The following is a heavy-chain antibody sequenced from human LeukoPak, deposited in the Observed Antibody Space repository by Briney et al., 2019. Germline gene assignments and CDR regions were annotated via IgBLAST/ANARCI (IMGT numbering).Heavy chain of an antibody. J-gene: IGHJ6*03. D-gene: IGHD2-15*01. CDR1: GGSISSYY. CDR3: ARDGFLGYCSGGSCYSGYYYYMDV. Sequence: SETLSLTCTVSGGSISSYYWSWIRQSAGKGLEWIGRIYTSGSTNYSPSLESRVTMSVDTSKNQFSLKLSSVTAADTAVYYCARDGFLGYCSGGSCYSGYYYYMDVWGKGTTVTVSS. CDR2: IYTSGST. V-gene: IGHV4-4*07.